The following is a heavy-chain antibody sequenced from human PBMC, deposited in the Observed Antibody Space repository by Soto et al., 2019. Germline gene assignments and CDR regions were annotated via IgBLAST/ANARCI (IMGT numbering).Heavy chain of an antibody. J-gene: IGHJ6*02. Sequence: SETLSLTCTVSGGSISSGGYYWSWIRQHPGKGLEWIGYIYYSGSTYYNPSLKSRVTISVDTSKNQFSLKLSSVTAADTAVYYCAGSRITMVRGVIMSGMDVWGQGTTVTVSS. CDR2: IYYSGST. CDR3: AGSRITMVRGVIMSGMDV. CDR1: GGSISSGGYY. V-gene: IGHV4-31*03. D-gene: IGHD3-10*01.